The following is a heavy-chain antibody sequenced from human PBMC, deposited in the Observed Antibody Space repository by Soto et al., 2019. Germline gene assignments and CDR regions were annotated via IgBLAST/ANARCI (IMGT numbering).Heavy chain of an antibody. Sequence: GGSLILSCAASGFTFSSYAMSWVRQAPGKGLEWVSAISGSGGSTYYADSVKGRFTISRDNSKNTLYLQMNSLRAEDTAVYYCAKDKGILWFGEPDAFDIWGQGTMVTVSS. CDR1: GFTFSSYA. V-gene: IGHV3-23*01. CDR3: AKDKGILWFGEPDAFDI. J-gene: IGHJ3*02. D-gene: IGHD3-10*01. CDR2: ISGSGGST.